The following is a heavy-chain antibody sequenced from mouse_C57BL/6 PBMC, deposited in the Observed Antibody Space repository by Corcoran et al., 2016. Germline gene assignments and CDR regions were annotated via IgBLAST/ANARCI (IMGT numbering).Heavy chain of an antibody. J-gene: IGHJ1*03. Sequence: QVQLQQLGAELVKPGASVKPSCKASGSTFTSYWMQWVKLRPGKGLEWIGEIDPSDSDPNYNQKFKGKATLTVDTSSSTAYMQLSSLPSEVSAVYYSARMSVASGTFDVWGTGTTVAVSS. CDR2: IDPSDSDP. CDR3: ARMSVASGTFDV. D-gene: IGHD1-1*01. V-gene: IGHV1-50*01. CDR1: GSTFTSYW.